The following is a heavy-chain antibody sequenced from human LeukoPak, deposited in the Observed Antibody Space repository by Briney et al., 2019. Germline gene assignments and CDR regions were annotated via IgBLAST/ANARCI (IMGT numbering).Heavy chain of an antibody. CDR2: IYYSGST. V-gene: IGHV4-28*01. CDR1: RYSISSNDW. J-gene: IGHJ4*02. Sequence: SDTLSLTCAVSRYSISSNDWWGWIRQPPGKGLEWIGCIYYSGSTYYNPSLKSRVTMSVDTSKNQFSLKLSSVTAVDTAVYYCARRYAYGDFFDYWGQGTLVTVSS. D-gene: IGHD4-17*01. CDR3: ARRYAYGDFFDY.